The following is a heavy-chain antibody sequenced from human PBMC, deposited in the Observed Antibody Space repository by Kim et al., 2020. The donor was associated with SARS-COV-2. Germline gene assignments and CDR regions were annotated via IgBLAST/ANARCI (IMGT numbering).Heavy chain of an antibody. CDR1: GFTFSSYA. CDR3: AKEQIAVAAREAPFDY. V-gene: IGHV3-23*01. D-gene: IGHD6-19*01. Sequence: GGSLRLSCAASGFTFSSYAMSWVRQAPGKGLEWVSAISGSGGSTYYADSVKGRFTISRDNSKNTLYLQMNSLRAEDTAVYYCAKEQIAVAAREAPFDYWGQGTLVTVSS. CDR2: ISGSGGST. J-gene: IGHJ4*02.